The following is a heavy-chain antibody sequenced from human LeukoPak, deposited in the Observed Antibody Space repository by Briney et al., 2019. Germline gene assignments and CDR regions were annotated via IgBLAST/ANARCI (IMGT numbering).Heavy chain of an antibody. CDR3: AKDGDSTMVRGLSPLDY. D-gene: IGHD3-10*01. CDR2: ISKNGGII. J-gene: IGHJ4*02. Sequence: GGSLRLSCAGSGFTLSSYSMNWVRQAPGEGLEWISYISKNGGIIYYADSVKGRFTVSRDNAKNSLYLQMNSLRAEDTALYYCAKDGDSTMVRGLSPLDYWGQGTLVTVSS. CDR1: GFTLSSYS. V-gene: IGHV3-48*04.